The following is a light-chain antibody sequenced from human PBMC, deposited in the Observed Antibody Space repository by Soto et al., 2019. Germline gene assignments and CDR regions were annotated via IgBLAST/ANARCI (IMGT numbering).Light chain of an antibody. V-gene: IGKV3-11*01. Sequence: ESVLTQSPATLSLSPGERATLSCRASQSVSSYLAWYQQQPGQAPRLLIYDASNRATGIPARFSGSGSGTDFTLTISSLEPEDFAVYYCQQRSNWPLLTFGGGTKVEIK. CDR2: DAS. CDR3: QQRSNWPLLT. J-gene: IGKJ4*01. CDR1: QSVSSY.